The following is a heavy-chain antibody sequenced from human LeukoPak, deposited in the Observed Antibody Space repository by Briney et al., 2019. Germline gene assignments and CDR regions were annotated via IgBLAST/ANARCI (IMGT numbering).Heavy chain of an antibody. Sequence: PSETLSLTCTVSGGTISSYYWSWIRQPPGKGSEWIGSIYYSGSTNYNPSLKSRVTISVDTSKNQFSLKLSSVTAADTAVYYCARASSGYYYGFDYWGQGTLVTVSS. CDR1: GGTISSYY. V-gene: IGHV4-59*01. J-gene: IGHJ4*02. CDR2: IYYSGST. D-gene: IGHD3-22*01. CDR3: ARASSGYYYGFDY.